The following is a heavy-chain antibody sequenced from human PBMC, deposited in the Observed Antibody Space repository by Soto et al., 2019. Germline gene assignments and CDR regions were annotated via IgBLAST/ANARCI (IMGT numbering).Heavy chain of an antibody. J-gene: IGHJ6*02. Sequence: SVKVSCKASGGTFSSYAISWVRQAPGQGLEWMGGIIPIFGTANYAQKFQGRVTITADESTSTAYMELSSLRSEDTAVYYCASDGYCSGGSCYSGVAASYYYGMDVWGQGTTVTVSS. V-gene: IGHV1-69*13. D-gene: IGHD2-15*01. CDR3: ASDGYCSGGSCYSGVAASYYYGMDV. CDR1: GGTFSSYA. CDR2: IIPIFGTA.